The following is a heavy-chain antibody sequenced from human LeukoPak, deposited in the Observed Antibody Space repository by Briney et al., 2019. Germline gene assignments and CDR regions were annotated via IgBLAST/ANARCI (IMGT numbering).Heavy chain of an antibody. CDR1: GGSIISGSYY. Sequence: SETLSLTSTVSGGSIISGSYYWSWIRQPAGKGLEWIGRIYTSGSTNYNPSLKSRVTISVDTSKNQFSLKLSSVTAADTAVYYCARGMIVPFDPNRNRFDPWGQGTLVTVSS. CDR2: IYTSGST. V-gene: IGHV4-61*02. D-gene: IGHD3-22*01. CDR3: ARGMIVPFDPNRNRFDP. J-gene: IGHJ5*02.